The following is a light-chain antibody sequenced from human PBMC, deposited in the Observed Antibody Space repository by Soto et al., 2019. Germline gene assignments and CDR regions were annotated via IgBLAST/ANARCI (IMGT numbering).Light chain of an antibody. CDR1: QSISSY. J-gene: IGKJ4*01. V-gene: IGKV1-39*01. CDR3: QQSYSTPLT. Sequence: DIQMTQSPSSLSASVGDRVTITCRASQSISSYLNWYQQKPGKAPKLLIYDASSLQSGVPSRFSGSGSGTDFTLTISNLQPEDFAPYYCQQSYSTPLTFGGGTKVEIK. CDR2: DAS.